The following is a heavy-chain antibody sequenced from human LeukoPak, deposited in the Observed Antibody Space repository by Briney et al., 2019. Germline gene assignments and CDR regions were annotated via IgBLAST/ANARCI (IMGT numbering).Heavy chain of an antibody. CDR3: ARDQVPAASWFDP. D-gene: IGHD2-2*01. J-gene: IGHJ5*02. CDR2: INPNSGGT. CDR1: GYTFTGYY. Sequence: GASVKVSCKASGYTFTGYYMHWVRQAPGQGLEWMGWINPNSGGTNYAQKFQGRVTMTRDTSISTAYMELSRLRSDDTAVYYCARDQVPAASWFDPWGQGTLVTVSS. V-gene: IGHV1-2*02.